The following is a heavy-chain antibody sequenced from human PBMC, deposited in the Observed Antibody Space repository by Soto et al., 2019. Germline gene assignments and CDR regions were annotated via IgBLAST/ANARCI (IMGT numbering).Heavy chain of an antibody. CDR1: GGTFSSYT. Sequence: SVKVSCKASGGTFSSYTISWVRQAPGQGLEWMGRIIPILGIANYAQKFQGRVTITADKSTSTAYMELSSLRSDDTAVYYCARVGYYGSGSYRENYYYYGMDVWGQGTTVTVSS. CDR2: IIPILGIA. CDR3: ARVGYYGSGSYRENYYYYGMDV. J-gene: IGHJ6*01. V-gene: IGHV1-69*02. D-gene: IGHD3-10*01.